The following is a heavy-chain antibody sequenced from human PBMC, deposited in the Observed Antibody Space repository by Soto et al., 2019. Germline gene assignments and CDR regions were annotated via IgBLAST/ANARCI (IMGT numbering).Heavy chain of an antibody. D-gene: IGHD3-22*01. CDR2: IIPILGIA. J-gene: IGHJ1*01. Sequence: SVKVSCKASGGTFSSYTISWVRQAPGQGLEWMGRIIPILGIANYAQKFQGRVTITADKSTSTAYMELSSLRSEDTAVYYCATAPRYYYDSSAYFHHCGQRTPVTVSS. CDR3: ATAPRYYYDSSAYFHH. V-gene: IGHV1-69*02. CDR1: GGTFSSYT.